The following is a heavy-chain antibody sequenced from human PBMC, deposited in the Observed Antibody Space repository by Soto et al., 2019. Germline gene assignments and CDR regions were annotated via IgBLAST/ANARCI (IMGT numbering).Heavy chain of an antibody. J-gene: IGHJ4*02. Sequence: LRLSCAASGFTFSSSWMHWVRQAPGKGLVWVSRINGDGSSVNYADFAKGRFTISRDNAKNTLYLEMNTLRAEDTAVYYCVRRLPVAGTYDFWGQGTMVTVSS. CDR3: VRRLPVAGTYDF. D-gene: IGHD6-19*01. V-gene: IGHV3-74*01. CDR1: GFTFSSSW. CDR2: INGDGSSV.